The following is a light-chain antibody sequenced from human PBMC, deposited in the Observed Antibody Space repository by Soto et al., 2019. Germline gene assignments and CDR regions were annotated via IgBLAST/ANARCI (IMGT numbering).Light chain of an antibody. CDR3: QQSYSTPPT. CDR2: AAS. V-gene: IGKV1-39*01. CDR1: QSISTY. Sequence: DIQMTQSPSSLSASFVYRFTITCLASQSISTYLNWYQQTPGKAPKLLIYAASSLQSGVPSRFSGSGSGTDFTLTISSLHPEDSATYYCQQSYSTPPTFGQGTKVDI. J-gene: IGKJ1*01.